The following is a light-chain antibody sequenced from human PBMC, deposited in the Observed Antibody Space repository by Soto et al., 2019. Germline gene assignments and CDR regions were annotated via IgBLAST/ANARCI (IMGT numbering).Light chain of an antibody. Sequence: DIQLTQSPSFLSASVGDRVTITCRASQDIANYLAWYQQKPGKAPKFLIYATSTFQSGLPSRFSGSGSGTEFTLTISSLQPEDFATYYCQQVNTSPLTFGGGTKVEIK. V-gene: IGKV1-9*01. CDR2: ATS. CDR3: QQVNTSPLT. J-gene: IGKJ4*01. CDR1: QDIANY.